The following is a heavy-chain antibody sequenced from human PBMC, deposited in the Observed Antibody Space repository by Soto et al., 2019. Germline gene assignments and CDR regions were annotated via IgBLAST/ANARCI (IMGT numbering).Heavy chain of an antibody. V-gene: IGHV3-23*01. CDR3: IPYDTGSYRAFFDY. CDR2: IDTWGGTA. CDR1: GLTFTSHA. D-gene: IGHD3-10*01. Sequence: EVQVSESGGGFVQPGGSLRLSCAVSGLTFTSHAMAWVRQAPGKGLEWVSTIDTWGGTAFYADSVRGRFTISRDNSRNTGYLQMNSLRAEDSDVYYCIPYDTGSYRAFFDYWGQGTLVTVSS. J-gene: IGHJ4*02.